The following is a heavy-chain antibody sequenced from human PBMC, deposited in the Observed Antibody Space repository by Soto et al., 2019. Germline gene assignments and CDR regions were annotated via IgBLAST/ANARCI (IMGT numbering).Heavy chain of an antibody. V-gene: IGHV1-18*01. Sequence: ASVKVSCKISGHTLTELSIHWVRQAPGQGLEWMGWISPLKGNTKYAQKVQGRVSVTTDTSTNTVYMELSGLRYDDTALYYCARSGEHPFDFWGQGTLVTVSS. CDR3: ARSGEHPFDF. J-gene: IGHJ4*02. D-gene: IGHD6-25*01. CDR2: ISPLKGNT. CDR1: GHTLTELS.